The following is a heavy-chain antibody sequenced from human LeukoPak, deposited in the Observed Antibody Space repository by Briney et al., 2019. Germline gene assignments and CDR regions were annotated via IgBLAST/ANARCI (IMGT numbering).Heavy chain of an antibody. V-gene: IGHV3-21*01. CDR3: AREPDYVWGSYRTYYYGMDV. D-gene: IGHD3-16*02. CDR2: ISSSSSYI. J-gene: IGHJ6*02. CDR1: GFTFSSYS. Sequence: PGGSLRLSCAASGFTFSSYSMNWVRQAPGKGLEWVSSISSSSSYIYYADSVKGRFTISRDNAKNSLYLQMNSLRAEDTAVYYCAREPDYVWGSYRTYYYGMDVWGQGTTVTVSS.